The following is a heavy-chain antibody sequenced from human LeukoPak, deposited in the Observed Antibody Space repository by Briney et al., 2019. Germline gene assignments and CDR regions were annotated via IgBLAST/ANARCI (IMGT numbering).Heavy chain of an antibody. CDR1: GFSFRSSA. Sequence: QAGGSLRLSCAASGFSFRSSAMHWGRQAPGKGLEWMACMRSDGSDEHYADSVKGRFTISRDNSHNTLYLQMNSLHSEDTAVYYCAKDLGLQVGASPIDYWGKGTLVTVSS. V-gene: IGHV3-30*02. CDR3: AKDLGLQVGASPIDY. D-gene: IGHD1-26*01. CDR2: MRSDGSDE. J-gene: IGHJ4*02.